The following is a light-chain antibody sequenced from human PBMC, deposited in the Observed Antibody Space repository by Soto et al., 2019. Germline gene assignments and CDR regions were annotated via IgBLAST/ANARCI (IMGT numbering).Light chain of an antibody. J-gene: IGLJ2*01. CDR1: SSDVGGYNF. Sequence: QSVLTQPASVSGSPGQSITFSCTGASSDVGGYNFVSWYQQLPGKAPKLIIYDVSNRPSGVSNRFSGSKSGNTASLTIFGLQAEDEADYYCSSYTSSSTLVFGGGTKVTVL. V-gene: IGLV2-14*01. CDR2: DVS. CDR3: SSYTSSSTLV.